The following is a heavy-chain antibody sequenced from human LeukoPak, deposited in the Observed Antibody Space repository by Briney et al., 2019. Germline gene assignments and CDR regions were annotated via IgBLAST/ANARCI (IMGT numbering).Heavy chain of an antibody. Sequence: PSETLSLTCAVYGGSFSGYYWSWVRQPPGKGLEWIGEINHSGRTNYNPSLKSRVAISVDTSKNQFSLKLSSVTAADTAVYYCARPKGYSYANYFDYWGQGTLVTVSS. CDR2: INHSGRT. CDR3: ARPKGYSYANYFDY. CDR1: GGSFSGYY. D-gene: IGHD5-18*01. V-gene: IGHV4-34*01. J-gene: IGHJ4*02.